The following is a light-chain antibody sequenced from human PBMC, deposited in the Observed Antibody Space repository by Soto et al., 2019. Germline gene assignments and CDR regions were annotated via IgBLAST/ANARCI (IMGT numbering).Light chain of an antibody. Sequence: QSVLTQPPSVSAAPGQKVTISCSGSSSNIGGNSVSWYQQLPGTAPKLLIYDDNKRPSGIPDRFSGSKSGTSATLAITGFQTGDEADYYCGSWDSSLSAYVFXTGTKVTVL. J-gene: IGLJ1*01. CDR2: DDN. CDR3: GSWDSSLSAYV. CDR1: SSNIGGNS. V-gene: IGLV1-51*01.